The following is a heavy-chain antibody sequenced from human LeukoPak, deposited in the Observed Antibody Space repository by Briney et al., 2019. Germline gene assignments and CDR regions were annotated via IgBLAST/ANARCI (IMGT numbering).Heavy chain of an antibody. CDR1: GFPLSTSGMR. CDR3: ARIAAGYYFDY. Sequence: SGPALVKPAQTLTLTCTFSGFPLSTSGMRVSWIRQPPGKALEWLARIDWDDDKFYSTSLKTRLTISKDTSKNQVVLTMTNMDPVDTATYYCARIAAGYYFDYWGQGTLVTVSS. V-gene: IGHV2-70*04. CDR2: IDWDDDK. D-gene: IGHD6-13*01. J-gene: IGHJ4*02.